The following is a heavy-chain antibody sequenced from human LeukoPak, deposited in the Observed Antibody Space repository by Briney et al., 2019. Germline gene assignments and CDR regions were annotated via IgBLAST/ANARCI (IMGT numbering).Heavy chain of an antibody. V-gene: IGHV3-11*04. J-gene: IGHJ4*02. CDR3: ARDHMTTVTTWDY. CDR2: ISSSGSTI. D-gene: IGHD4-17*01. CDR1: GFTFSDYY. Sequence: PGGSPRLSCAASGFTFSDYYMSWIRQAPGKGREWVSYISSSGSTIYYADSVKGRFTISRDNAKNSLYLQMNSLRAEDTAVYYCARDHMTTVTTWDYWGQGTLVTVSS.